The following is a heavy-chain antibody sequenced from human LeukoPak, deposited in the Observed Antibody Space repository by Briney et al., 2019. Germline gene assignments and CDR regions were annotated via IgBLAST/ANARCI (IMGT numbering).Heavy chain of an antibody. CDR2: IYYSGST. D-gene: IGHD4-17*01. J-gene: IGHJ3*02. CDR3: AKDQEGYGEAWGAFDI. Sequence: SETLSLTCAVYGGSFSGYYWGWIRQPPGKGLEWIGSIYYSGSTYYNPSLKSRVTISVDTSKNQFSLKLSSVTAADTAVYYCAKDQEGYGEAWGAFDIWGQGTMVTVSS. V-gene: IGHV4-34*01. CDR1: GGSFSGYY.